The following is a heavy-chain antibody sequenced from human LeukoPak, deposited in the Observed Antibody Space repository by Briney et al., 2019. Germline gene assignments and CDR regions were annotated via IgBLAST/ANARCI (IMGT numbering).Heavy chain of an antibody. V-gene: IGHV6-1*01. CDR1: GDSVSSNSAA. CDR2: TYYRSKWYN. D-gene: IGHD6-19*01. Sequence: SQTLSLTCAISGDSVSSNSAAWNWIRQSPSRGLEWLGRTYYRSKWYNDYAVSVKSRITINPDTSKNQFSLQLNSVTPEDTAVYYCARDLYPGIAVAATGGFDYWGQGTLVTVSS. J-gene: IGHJ4*02. CDR3: ARDLYPGIAVAATGGFDY.